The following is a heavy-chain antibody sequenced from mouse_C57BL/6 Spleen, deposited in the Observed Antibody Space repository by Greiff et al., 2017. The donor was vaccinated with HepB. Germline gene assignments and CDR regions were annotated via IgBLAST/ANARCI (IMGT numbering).Heavy chain of an antibody. CDR3: ARREYGSSSFDY. Sequence: QVQLQQPGAELVKPGASVKMSCKASGYTFTSYWITWVKQRPGQGLEWIGDIYPGSGSTNYNEKFKSKATLTVDTSSSTAYMQLSSLTSEDSAVYYCARREYGSSSFDYWGQGTTLTVSS. V-gene: IGHV1-55*01. CDR2: IYPGSGST. CDR1: GYTFTSYW. D-gene: IGHD1-1*01. J-gene: IGHJ2*01.